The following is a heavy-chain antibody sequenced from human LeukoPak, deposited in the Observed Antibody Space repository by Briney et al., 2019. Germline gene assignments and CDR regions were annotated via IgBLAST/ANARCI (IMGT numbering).Heavy chain of an antibody. CDR3: ARVGSSSWSDFFDY. Sequence: GGSLRLSCAASGFTFSSYWMHWVRQAPGKGLVWVSRINSDGSSTSYADSVKGRFTISRDNAKNSLYLQMNSLRAEDTAVYYCARVGSSSWSDFFDYWGQGTLVTVSS. CDR2: INSDGSST. J-gene: IGHJ4*02. V-gene: IGHV3-74*01. CDR1: GFTFSSYW. D-gene: IGHD6-13*01.